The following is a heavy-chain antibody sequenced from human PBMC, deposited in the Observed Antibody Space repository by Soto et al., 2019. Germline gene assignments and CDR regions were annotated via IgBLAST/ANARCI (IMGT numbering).Heavy chain of an antibody. V-gene: IGHV1-69*02. Sequence: QVQLVQSGAEVKKPGSSVKVSCKASGGTFSSYTISWVRQAPGQGLEWMGRIIPILGIANYAQKFQGRVTIXXDKSTSTAYMELSSLGSEDTAVYYCARGAQNWFDPWGQGTLVTVSS. CDR3: ARGAQNWFDP. CDR1: GGTFSSYT. CDR2: IIPILGIA. J-gene: IGHJ5*02.